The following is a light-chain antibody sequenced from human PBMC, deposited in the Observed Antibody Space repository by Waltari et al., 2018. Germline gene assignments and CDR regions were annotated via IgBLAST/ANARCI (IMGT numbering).Light chain of an antibody. V-gene: IGLV6-57*03. J-gene: IGLJ2*01. CDR1: SDSIARNH. CDR3: QSYDSDEGVV. Sequence: SLLTQPHSVSESPGKTVTISCTRTSDSIARNHRQWSQQRPGSAPTTLIFEDNQRPPGVPDRFSGSIDSSSNSASLAISGLKTEDEALYYCQSYDSDEGVVFGGGTKLTVL. CDR2: EDN.